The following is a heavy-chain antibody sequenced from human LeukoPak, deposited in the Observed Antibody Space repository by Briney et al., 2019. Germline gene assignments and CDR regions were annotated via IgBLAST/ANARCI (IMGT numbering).Heavy chain of an antibody. CDR1: GFTLITYN. V-gene: IGHV3-21*01. CDR2: ISSSSLYI. J-gene: IGHJ5*02. D-gene: IGHD2-8*01. CDR3: ATHTNGYDS. Sequence: PGGSLRLSCAASGFTLITYNMNWVRQAPGKGLEWVSSISSSSLYINYADSVKGRFTISRDNSKNSVYLQMNSLRADDTAVYYCATHTNGYDSWGQGTLVTVSS.